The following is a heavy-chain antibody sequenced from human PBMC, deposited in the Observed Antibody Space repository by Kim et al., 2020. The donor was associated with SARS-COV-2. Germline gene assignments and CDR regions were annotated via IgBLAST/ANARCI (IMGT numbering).Heavy chain of an antibody. Sequence: PSRKRRVTISVDTTKNQFSRKLSSVTAADTAVYYCARDYNWNDSGGGWFDPWGQGTLVTVSS. D-gene: IGHD1-1*01. CDR3: ARDYNWNDSGGGWFDP. V-gene: IGHV4-59*01. J-gene: IGHJ5*02.